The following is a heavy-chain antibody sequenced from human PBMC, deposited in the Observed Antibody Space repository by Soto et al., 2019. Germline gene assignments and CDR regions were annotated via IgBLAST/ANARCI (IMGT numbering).Heavy chain of an antibody. CDR2: IYYSGST. CDR1: GGSISSYY. V-gene: IGHV4-59*01. CDR3: ASNKGGGFDWFLDRNYGMDV. J-gene: IGHJ6*02. D-gene: IGHD3-9*01. Sequence: QVQLQESGPGLVKPSETLSLTCTVSGGSISSYYWSWIRQPPGKGLEWIGYIYYSGSTNYNPSLQSRVTISLDTSKNQFARKLSPVTAADTAVYYCASNKGGGFDWFLDRNYGMDVWGQGTTVTVSS.